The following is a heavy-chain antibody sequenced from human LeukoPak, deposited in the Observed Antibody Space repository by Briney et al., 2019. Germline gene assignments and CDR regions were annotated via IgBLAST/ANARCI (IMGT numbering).Heavy chain of an antibody. D-gene: IGHD1-20*01. V-gene: IGHV4-39*01. J-gene: IGHJ4*02. CDR2: IYYSGST. CDR1: GGSISSSSYY. Sequence: SETLSLTCTVSGGSISSSSYYWGWIRQPPGKGLEWIGSIYYSGSTYYNPSLKSRVTISVDTSKNQFSLKLSSVTAADTAVYYCARQSIRWYNWNDEGSAIDYWGQGTLVTVSS. CDR3: ARQSIRWYNWNDEGSAIDY.